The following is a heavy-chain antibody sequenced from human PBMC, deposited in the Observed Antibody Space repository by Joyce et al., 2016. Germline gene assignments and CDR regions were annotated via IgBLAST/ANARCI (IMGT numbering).Heavy chain of an antibody. J-gene: IGHJ3*01. CDR2: INPDSGGT. Sequence: QVQLVQSGAEVKKPGASVKVSCKASAYSFTDYYIHWVRQAPGQGLQWMGRINPDSGGTNYAQKFQGRVTMTTDTSISTAYMELSRLSSDDTAVYFCARGPMPPYAFDVWGQGTMVTVSS. D-gene: IGHD2-2*01. V-gene: IGHV1-2*06. CDR1: AYSFTDYY. CDR3: ARGPMPPYAFDV.